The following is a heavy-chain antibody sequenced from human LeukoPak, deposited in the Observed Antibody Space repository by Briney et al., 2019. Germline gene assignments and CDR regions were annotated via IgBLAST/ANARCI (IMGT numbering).Heavy chain of an antibody. Sequence: SVKVSCKASGGTFSSYSVSWVRQAPGQGLEWMGGIIPIFGTANYAQKFQGRVTITTDESTSTAYMELSSLRSEDTAVYYCARVTPTYGSYYYYMDVWGKGTTVTVSS. CDR2: IIPIFGTA. V-gene: IGHV1-69*05. D-gene: IGHD2/OR15-2a*01. J-gene: IGHJ6*03. CDR1: GGTFSSYS. CDR3: ARVTPTYGSYYYYMDV.